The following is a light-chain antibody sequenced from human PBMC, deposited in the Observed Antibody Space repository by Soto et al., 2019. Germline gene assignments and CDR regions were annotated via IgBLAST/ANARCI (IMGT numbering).Light chain of an antibody. V-gene: IGLV2-18*02. CDR1: SSDVGSYNR. Sequence: QSALTQPPSVSGSPGQSVAISCTGTSSDVGSYNRVSWYQQPPGTAPKLMIFDVSNRPSGVPDRFSGSKSGNTASLTISGLQAEYEAYYYCSSYTTSSTYVFGTGTKLTVL. CDR2: DVS. J-gene: IGLJ1*01. CDR3: SSYTTSSTYV.